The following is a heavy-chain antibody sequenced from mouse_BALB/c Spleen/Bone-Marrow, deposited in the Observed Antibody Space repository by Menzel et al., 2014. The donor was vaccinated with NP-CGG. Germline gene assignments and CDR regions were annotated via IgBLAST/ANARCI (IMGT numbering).Heavy chain of an antibody. D-gene: IGHD2-4*01. J-gene: IGHJ2*01. Sequence: VQLQQSGAELAKPGASVKMSCKASGYRLTSCWMHWVKQRPGQGLEWIGYINPSSGYTEDNQKFKDKAALTADKSSSTAYMQLSSLTSEDSAVYYCARGYYDLDYWGQGTTLTVSS. CDR3: ARGYYDLDY. CDR1: GYRLTSCW. CDR2: INPSSGYT. V-gene: IGHV1-7*01.